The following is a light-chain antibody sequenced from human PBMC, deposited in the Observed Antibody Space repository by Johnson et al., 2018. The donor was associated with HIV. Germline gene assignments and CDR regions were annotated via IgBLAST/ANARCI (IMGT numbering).Light chain of an antibody. V-gene: IGLV1-51*01. Sequence: QPVLTQPPSVSAAPGQKVTISCSGSSSNIGSNYVSWYQQLPGTAPKLLIYDNNKRPSGIPDRFSGSKSGTSATLGITGLQTGDEADYYCGTWGGVFGTGTKVTVL. CDR2: DNN. CDR1: SSNIGSNY. J-gene: IGLJ1*01. CDR3: GTWGGV.